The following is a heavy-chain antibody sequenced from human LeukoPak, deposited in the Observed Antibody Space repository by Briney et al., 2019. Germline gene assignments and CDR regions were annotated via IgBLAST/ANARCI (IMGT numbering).Heavy chain of an antibody. Sequence: QPGRSLRLSCAASGFTFSSYDMPWVRQAPGKGLEWVAVIWYDGSNKYYADSVKGRFTISRDNSKNTLYLQMNSLRAEDTAVYYCAKGHTPAKWILVPNNWFDPWGQGTLVTVSS. CDR2: IWYDGSNK. CDR1: GFTFSSYD. J-gene: IGHJ5*02. CDR3: AKGHTPAKWILVPNNWFDP. V-gene: IGHV3-33*06. D-gene: IGHD2-2*01.